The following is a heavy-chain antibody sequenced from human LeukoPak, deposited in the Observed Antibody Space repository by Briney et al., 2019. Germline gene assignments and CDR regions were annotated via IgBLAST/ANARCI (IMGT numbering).Heavy chain of an antibody. V-gene: IGHV1-24*01. CDR3: ATGYYDYVWGSYMDAFDI. J-gene: IGHJ3*02. D-gene: IGHD3-16*01. Sequence: ASVKVSCKVSGYTLTELSMHWVRQAPGKGLEWMGGFDPEDGETTYAQKFQGRVTMTEDTSTDTAYMELSSLRSEDTAVYYCATGYYDYVWGSYMDAFDIWGQGTMVTVSS. CDR1: GYTLTELS. CDR2: FDPEDGET.